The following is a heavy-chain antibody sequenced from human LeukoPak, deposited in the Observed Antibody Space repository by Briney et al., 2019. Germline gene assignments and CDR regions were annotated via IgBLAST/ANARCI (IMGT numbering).Heavy chain of an antibody. D-gene: IGHD5-18*01. V-gene: IGHV7-4-1*02. Sequence: ASVKVSCKASGYTFTSYAMNRVRQAPGQGLEWMGWINTNTGNPTYAQGFTGRFVFSLDTSVSTAYLQISSLKAEDTAVYYCARVGKGGYSYGLNDYWGQGTLVTVSS. CDR2: INTNTGNP. CDR1: GYTFTSYA. J-gene: IGHJ4*02. CDR3: ARVGKGGYSYGLNDY.